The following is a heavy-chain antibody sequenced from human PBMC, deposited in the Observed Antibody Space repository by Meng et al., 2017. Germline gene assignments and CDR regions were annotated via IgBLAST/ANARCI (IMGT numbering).Heavy chain of an antibody. D-gene: IGHD1-26*01. J-gene: IGHJ3*02. Sequence: QVQLVQAGAEVKKPGSSVKVSCKASGGTFSSYAISWVRQAPGQGLEWMGGIIPIFGTANYAQKFQGRVTITTDESTSTAYMELSCLRSEDTAVYYCASYGGSYFFAFDIWGQGTMVTVSS. CDR3: ASYGGSYFFAFDI. V-gene: IGHV1-69*05. CDR1: GGTFSSYA. CDR2: IIPIFGTA.